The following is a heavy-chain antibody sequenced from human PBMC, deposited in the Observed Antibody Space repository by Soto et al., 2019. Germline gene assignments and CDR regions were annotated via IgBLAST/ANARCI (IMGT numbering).Heavy chain of an antibody. J-gene: IGHJ4*02. Sequence: QVQLQQWGAGLLKPSETLSLTCAVYGGSFSGYYWSWIRQPPGKGLEWIGEINHCGTTYYNPSLKSRVTISVDTSKNQVSMNLNSVTAADTAVYYCARGLGFGGVVTMYDSWGQGTPVTVSS. CDR2: INHCGTT. CDR3: ARGLGFGGVVTMYDS. CDR1: GGSFSGYY. D-gene: IGHD3-16*01. V-gene: IGHV4-34*01.